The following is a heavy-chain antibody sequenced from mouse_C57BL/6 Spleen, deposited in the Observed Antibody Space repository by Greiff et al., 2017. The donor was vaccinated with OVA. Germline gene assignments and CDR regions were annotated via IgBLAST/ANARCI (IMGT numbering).Heavy chain of an antibody. V-gene: IGHV1-69*01. Sequence: QVQLQQPGAELVMPGASVKLSCKASGYTFTSYWMHWVKQRPGQGLEWIGEIDPSDSYTNYNQKFKGKSTLTVDKSSSTAYMQLSSLTSEDSAVYYCGRGGGGYDYDGAFDYWGKGTTLTVSS. CDR2: IDPSDSYT. D-gene: IGHD2-4*01. CDR1: GYTFTSYW. J-gene: IGHJ2*01. CDR3: GRGGGGYDYDGAFDY.